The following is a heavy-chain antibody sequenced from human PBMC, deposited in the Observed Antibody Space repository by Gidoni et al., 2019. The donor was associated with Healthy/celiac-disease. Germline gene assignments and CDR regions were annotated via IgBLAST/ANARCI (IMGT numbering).Heavy chain of an antibody. Sequence: EVQLVASGGGLVQPGGSLRLSCAASGFTFSSYDMHWVRQATGKGLEWVSDIGTAGDTYYPGSVKGRFTISRENAKNSLDLQMNSLRAGDTAVYYCAREYYDIVTGYLCGMDVWGQGTTVTVSS. CDR2: IGTAGDT. J-gene: IGHJ6*02. V-gene: IGHV3-13*01. CDR3: AREYYDIVTGYLCGMDV. D-gene: IGHD3-9*01. CDR1: GFTFSSYD.